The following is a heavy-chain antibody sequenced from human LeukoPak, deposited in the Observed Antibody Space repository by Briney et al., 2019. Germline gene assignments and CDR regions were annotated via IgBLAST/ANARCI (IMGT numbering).Heavy chain of an antibody. J-gene: IGHJ4*02. V-gene: IGHV1-24*01. CDR2: FDPEDGET. D-gene: IGHD3-3*01. Sequence: GASVKVSCKVSGYTLTELSMHWVRQAPGKGLEWMGGFDPEDGETIYAQKFQGRVTMTRDTSISTAYMELSRLRSDDTAVYYCARGLGDFWSGYFPFDYWGQGTLVTVSS. CDR1: GYTLTELS. CDR3: ARGLGDFWSGYFPFDY.